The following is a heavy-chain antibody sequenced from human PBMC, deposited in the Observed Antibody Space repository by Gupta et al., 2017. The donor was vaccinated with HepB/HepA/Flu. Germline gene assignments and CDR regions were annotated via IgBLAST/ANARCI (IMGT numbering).Heavy chain of an antibody. J-gene: IGHJ4*02. CDR1: GGSFSGYY. CDR2: INHSGST. V-gene: IGHV4-34*01. CDR3: ARGGVVVPAAPPYYFDY. D-gene: IGHD2-2*01. Sequence: QVQLQQWGAGLLKPSETLSLTCAVYGGSFSGYYWSWIRQPPGKGLEWIGEINHSGSTNYNPSLKSRVTISVDTSKNQFSLKLSSVTAADTAVYYCARGGVVVPAAPPYYFDYWGQGTLVTVSS.